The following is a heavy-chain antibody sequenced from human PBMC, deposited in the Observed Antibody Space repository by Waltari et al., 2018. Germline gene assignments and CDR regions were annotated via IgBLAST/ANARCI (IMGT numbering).Heavy chain of an antibody. CDR3: TYYGSGSYYQD. D-gene: IGHD3-10*01. V-gene: IGHV3-73*02. CDR1: GFPFSGSA. CDR2: IRSKANSYAT. J-gene: IGHJ4*02. Sequence: EVQLVESGGGLVQPGGSLKLSCAAAGFPFSGSAMPWVRQASGKGLEWVGRIRSKANSYATAYAASVKGRFTISRDDSKNTAYLQMNSLKTEDTAVYYCTYYGSGSYYQDWGQGTLVTVSS.